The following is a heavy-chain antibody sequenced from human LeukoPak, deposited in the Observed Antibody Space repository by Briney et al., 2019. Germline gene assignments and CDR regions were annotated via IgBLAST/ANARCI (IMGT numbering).Heavy chain of an antibody. CDR1: GFTFSNYG. J-gene: IGHJ3*02. D-gene: IGHD2-2*01. V-gene: IGHV3-30*02. Sequence: PGGSLRLSCAASGFTFSNYGMHWVSQTPGKGLEWVAFIWFDVSNKYYADSVKGRFTISRDNSKNTLYLQMNSLRAEDTAVYYCARGGGGERYCSSASCHPLGAFDIWGQGTMVTVSS. CDR3: ARGGGGERYCSSASCHPLGAFDI. CDR2: IWFDVSNK.